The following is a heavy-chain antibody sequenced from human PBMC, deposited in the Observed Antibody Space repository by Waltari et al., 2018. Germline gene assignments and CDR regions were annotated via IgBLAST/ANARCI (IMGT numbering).Heavy chain of an antibody. D-gene: IGHD2-15*01. CDR1: GGPFSSYA. CDR3: ARDQGGYYYYYMDV. J-gene: IGHJ6*03. V-gene: IGHV1-69*04. CDR2: IIPILGIA. Sequence: QVQLVQSGAEVKKPGSSVKVSCKASGGPFSSYAISGVRKAPGQGLEWMGGIIPILGIANYAQKFQGRVTITADESTSTAYMELSSLRSEDTAVYYCARDQGGYYYYYMDVWGKGTTVTVSS.